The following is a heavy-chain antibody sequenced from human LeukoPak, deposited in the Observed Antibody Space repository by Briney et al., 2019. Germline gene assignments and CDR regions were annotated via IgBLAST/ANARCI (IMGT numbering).Heavy chain of an antibody. CDR3: ARAITTGYYYYYYYMDV. J-gene: IGHJ6*03. V-gene: IGHV1-2*02. CDR2: INPNSGGT. Sequence: ASVKVSCKASGYTFTGYYMHWVRQAPGQGLEWMGWINPNSGGTNYAQKFQGRVTMTRDTSISTAYMELSRLRSDDTAVYYCARAITTGYYYYYYYMDVWGKGTTVTISS. CDR1: GYTFTGYY. D-gene: IGHD3-22*01.